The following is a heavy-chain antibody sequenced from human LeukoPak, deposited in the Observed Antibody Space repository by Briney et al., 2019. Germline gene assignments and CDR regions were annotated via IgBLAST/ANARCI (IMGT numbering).Heavy chain of an antibody. CDR1: GGSISSYY. CDR2: IYYSGST. Sequence: PSETLSLTCTVSGGSISSYYWSWIRQPSGKGLEWIGYIYYSGSTNYNPSLKSRVTISVDTSKNQFSLKLSSVTAADTAVYYCARSLDNYYDSSGYYHYWGQGTLVTVSS. CDR3: ARSLDNYYDSSGYYHY. J-gene: IGHJ4*02. D-gene: IGHD3-22*01. V-gene: IGHV4-59*01.